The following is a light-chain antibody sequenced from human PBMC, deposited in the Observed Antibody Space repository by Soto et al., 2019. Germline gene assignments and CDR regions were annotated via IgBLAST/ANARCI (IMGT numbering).Light chain of an antibody. CDR3: SSYSRRSTYV. CDR2: DDS. CDR1: NIGSKS. V-gene: IGLV3-21*02. Sequence: YELTQPPSVSVAPGQTARITCGGNNIGSKSVHWYQQKPGQAPVLVVYDDSDRPSGIPERFSGSNSGNTASLTISGLQAEDEADYFCSSYSRRSTYVFGTGTKVTVL. J-gene: IGLJ1*01.